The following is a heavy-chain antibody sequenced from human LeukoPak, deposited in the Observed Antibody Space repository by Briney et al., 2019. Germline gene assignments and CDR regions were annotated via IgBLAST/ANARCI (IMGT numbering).Heavy chain of an antibody. CDR1: GFTVSSNY. V-gene: IGHV3-23*01. CDR3: AKDGGYSYAYFDY. J-gene: IGHJ4*02. CDR2: ISGSGGST. D-gene: IGHD5-18*01. Sequence: PGGSLRLSCAASGFTVSSNYMSWVRQAPGKGLEWVSAISGSGGSTYYADSVKGRFTISRDNSKNTLYLQMNSLRAEDTAVYYCAKDGGYSYAYFDYWGQGTLVTVSS.